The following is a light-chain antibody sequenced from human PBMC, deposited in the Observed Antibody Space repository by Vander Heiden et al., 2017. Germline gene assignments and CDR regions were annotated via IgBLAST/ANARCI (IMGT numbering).Light chain of an antibody. CDR3: AAWDDNLSGVL. V-gene: IGLV1-44*01. J-gene: IGLJ2*01. CDR1: RYNIGSYT. Sequence: QSLLTQPPSASGNPGQTVTISCYGSRYNIGSYTVNWYQQVPGTAPRLLIFKTNQRPSGVPDRFFGSKSGASASLAISGLQSGDEATYYCAAWDDNLSGVLFGGGTKMSVL. CDR2: KTN.